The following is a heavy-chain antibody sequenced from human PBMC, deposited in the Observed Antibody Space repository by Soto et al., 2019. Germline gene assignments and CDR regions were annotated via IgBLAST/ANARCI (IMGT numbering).Heavy chain of an antibody. Sequence: GASVKVSCKASGYSFTDYHIHWVRQAPGQGLEWLGRINPKSGGTSTSQKFQGWVTMTTDTSISTASMELTRLTSDDTAIYYCARGDSTDCSNGVCSFFYNHDMDVWGQGTTVTVSS. J-gene: IGHJ6*02. CDR1: GYSFTDYH. V-gene: IGHV1-2*04. D-gene: IGHD2-8*01. CDR3: ARGDSTDCSNGVCSFFYNHDMDV. CDR2: INPKSGGT.